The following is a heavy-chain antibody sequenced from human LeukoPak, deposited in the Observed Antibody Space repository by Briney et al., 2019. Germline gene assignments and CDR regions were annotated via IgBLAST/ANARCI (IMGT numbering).Heavy chain of an antibody. CDR3: AKDGDYCGGDCSPRYYGMDV. CDR2: ISYDGSNK. CDR1: GFTFSSYG. V-gene: IGHV3-30*18. Sequence: PGRSLRLSCAASGFTFSSYGMHWVRQAPGKGLEWVAVISYDGSNKYYADSVKGRFTISRDNSKNTLYLQMNSLRAEDTAVYYCAKDGDYCGGDCSPRYYGMDVWGQGTTVTVSS. D-gene: IGHD2-21*02. J-gene: IGHJ6*02.